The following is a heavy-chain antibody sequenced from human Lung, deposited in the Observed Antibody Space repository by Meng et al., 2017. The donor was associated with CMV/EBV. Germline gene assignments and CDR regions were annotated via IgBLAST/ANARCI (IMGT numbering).Heavy chain of an antibody. CDR2: TYSDGTT. V-gene: IGHV4-31*03. Sequence: CIVSRGPRRSGGYCWSCVRQHPEKRLEWIGYTYSDGTTHYNPSLRSRISISVDTSKQQFYPKLDSVTAADTAVYYCARQAPDNYFDTWGQGALVTVSS. CDR3: ARQAPDNYFDT. J-gene: IGHJ5*02. CDR1: RGPRRSGGYC.